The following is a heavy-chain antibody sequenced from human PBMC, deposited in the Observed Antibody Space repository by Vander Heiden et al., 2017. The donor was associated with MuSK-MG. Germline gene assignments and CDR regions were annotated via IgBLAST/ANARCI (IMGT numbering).Heavy chain of an antibody. CDR3: ATPPYYDSSH. V-gene: IGHV4-34*01. CDR2: INHSGST. J-gene: IGHJ4*02. CDR1: GGSFSGYY. Sequence: QVQLQQWGAGLLKPSETLSLTCAVYGGSFSGYYWSWIRQPPGKGLEWIGEINHSGSTNYNPSLKSRVTISVDTSKNQFSLKLSSVTAADTAVYYCATPPYYDSSHWGQGTLVTVSS. D-gene: IGHD3-22*01.